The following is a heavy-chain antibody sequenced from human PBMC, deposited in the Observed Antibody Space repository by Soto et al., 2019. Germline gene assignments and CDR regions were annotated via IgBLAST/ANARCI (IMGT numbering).Heavy chain of an antibody. D-gene: IGHD6-19*01. V-gene: IGHV3-48*03. CDR2: IGSTISTI. Sequence: HPGGSLRLSCAASGFPFNIYEMNWVRQAPGKGLEWVSFIGSTISTIYYADSVKGRFTISRDNAENSLSLQMNSLRVEDTALYYCARGSLGSGWPGHLDSWGHGTLVTVSS. CDR3: ARGSLGSGWPGHLDS. CDR1: GFPFNIYE. J-gene: IGHJ5*01.